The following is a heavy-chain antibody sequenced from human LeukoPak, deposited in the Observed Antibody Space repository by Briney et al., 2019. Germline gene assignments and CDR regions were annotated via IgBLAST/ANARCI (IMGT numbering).Heavy chain of an antibody. CDR1: GGSISSYY. V-gene: IGHV4-4*07. CDR2: IYTSGST. Sequence: SETLSLTCTVSGGSISSYYWSWIRQPAGKGLEWIGRIYTSGSTNYNPSLKSRVTMSVDTSKNRFSLKLSSVTAADTAVYYCAREGRYFDWLLSNWFDRWGQGTLVTVPS. CDR3: AREGRYFDWLLSNWFDR. D-gene: IGHD3-9*01. J-gene: IGHJ5*02.